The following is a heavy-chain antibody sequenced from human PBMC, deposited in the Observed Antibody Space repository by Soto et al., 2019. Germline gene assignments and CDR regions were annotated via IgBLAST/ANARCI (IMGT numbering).Heavy chain of an antibody. V-gene: IGHV1-3*01. CDR3: ARWDAAFQI. J-gene: IGHJ3*02. CDR1: GYTFINYV. D-gene: IGHD1-26*01. CDR2: INAGNGNT. Sequence: QVPLVQSGAEVKKPGASVKVSCKTSGYTFINYVIHWLRQAPGQRLEWMGWINAGNGNTRYSQRFQGRATITRDTSASTAYMELSSLTSEDTAVYYCARWDAAFQIWGQGTLVIVSS.